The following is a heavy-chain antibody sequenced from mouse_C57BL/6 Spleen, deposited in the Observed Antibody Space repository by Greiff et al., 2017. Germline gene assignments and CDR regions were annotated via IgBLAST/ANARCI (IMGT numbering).Heavy chain of an antibody. CDR1: GFTFSDYG. CDR2: ISSGSSTI. Sequence: EVMLVESGGGLVKPGGSLKLSCAASGFTFSDYGMHWVRQAPEKGLEWVAYISSGSSTIYYADTVKGRFTISRDNAKNTLFLQMTSLRSEDTAMYYCATLYGSSYSYFDYWGQGTTLTVSS. CDR3: ATLYGSSYSYFDY. V-gene: IGHV5-17*01. J-gene: IGHJ2*01. D-gene: IGHD1-1*01.